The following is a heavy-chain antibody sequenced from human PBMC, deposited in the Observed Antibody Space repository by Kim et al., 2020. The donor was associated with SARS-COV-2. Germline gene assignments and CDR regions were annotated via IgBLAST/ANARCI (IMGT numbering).Heavy chain of an antibody. V-gene: IGHV4-39*01. CDR3: SIRAQTLDF. CDR2: IYFTGST. CDR1: GDAISSSTYY. J-gene: IGHJ4*02. Sequence: SETLSLTCTVSGDAISSSTYYWGWIRQPPGKGLEWIGSIYFTGSTYYNPSLKSRVTISVDTPKNQFSLKLNSVTAADTAVYFCSIRAQTLDFWGRGTLVTVSS.